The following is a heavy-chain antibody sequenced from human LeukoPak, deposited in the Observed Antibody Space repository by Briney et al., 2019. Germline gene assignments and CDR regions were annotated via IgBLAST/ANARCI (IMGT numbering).Heavy chain of an antibody. CDR2: IIPIFGTA. D-gene: IGHD3-3*01. J-gene: IGHJ5*02. V-gene: IGHV1-69*13. CDR1: GGTFISYA. Sequence: SVKVSCKASGGTFISYAISWVRQAPGQGLEWMGGIIPIFGTANYAQKFQGRVTITADESTSTAYMELSSLRSEDTAVYYCARDSDVTIFGATTENWFDPWGQGTLVTVSS. CDR3: ARDSDVTIFGATTENWFDP.